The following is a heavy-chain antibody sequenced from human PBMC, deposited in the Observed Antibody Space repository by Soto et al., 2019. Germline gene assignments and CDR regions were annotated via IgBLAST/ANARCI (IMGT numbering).Heavy chain of an antibody. CDR2: VLYSGIT. V-gene: IGHV4-59*08. D-gene: IGHD3-9*01. CDR1: GASISSYY. Sequence: SETLSLTCTVSGASISSYYWSWIRQPPGKGLEWIGYVLYSGITNYNPSLTSRVTISVDTSMNQFSLRLNSVTAADTAVYYCARHRYPSTSSYLDCWGQGTLVT. J-gene: IGHJ4*02. CDR3: ARHRYPSTSSYLDC.